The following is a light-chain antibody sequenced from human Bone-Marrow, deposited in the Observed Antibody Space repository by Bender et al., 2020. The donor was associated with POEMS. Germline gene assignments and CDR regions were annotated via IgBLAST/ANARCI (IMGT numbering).Light chain of an antibody. CDR2: DVI. V-gene: IGLV2-14*03. CDR1: SSDVGAYNY. J-gene: IGLJ1*01. CDR3: CSYAGSSYV. Sequence: SALTQPASASGSPGQSITISCTGSSSDVGAYNYVSWYQQHPGKAPKLMIYDVISRPSGVSDRFSGSKSGNTASLTISGLQTEDETDYYCCSYAGSSYVFGTGTKVTV.